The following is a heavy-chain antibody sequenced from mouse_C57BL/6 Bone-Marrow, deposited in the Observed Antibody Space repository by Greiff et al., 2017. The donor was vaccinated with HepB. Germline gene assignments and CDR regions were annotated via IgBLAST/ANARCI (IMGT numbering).Heavy chain of an antibody. CDR1: GYTFTSYW. J-gene: IGHJ3*01. Sequence: QVQLKQPGTELVKPGASVKLSCKASGYTFTSYWMHWVKQRPGQGLEWIGKINPSNGGTNYNEKFKSKATLTVDKSTSTAYLQLSILTSEDSAVEYCARLGAQAMFAYWGQGTRVTVSA. CDR3: ARLGAQAMFAY. CDR2: INPSNGGT. D-gene: IGHD3-2*02. V-gene: IGHV1-53*01.